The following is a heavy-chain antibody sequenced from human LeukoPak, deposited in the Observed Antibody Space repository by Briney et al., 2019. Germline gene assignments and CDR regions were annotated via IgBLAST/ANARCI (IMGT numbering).Heavy chain of an antibody. D-gene: IGHD3-10*01. CDR3: AKDPPGDAFHI. CDR2: TSYDGYDK. Sequence: GRSLRLSCAASGFTFNNYAMYWVRQAPGKGLEWVGLTSYDGYDKSYADAVRGRFTISSDNSNDPLFLQMDSLTREDTAVYYCAKDPPGDAFHIWGQGTMVTVSS. CDR1: GFTFNNYA. V-gene: IGHV3-30-3*01. J-gene: IGHJ3*02.